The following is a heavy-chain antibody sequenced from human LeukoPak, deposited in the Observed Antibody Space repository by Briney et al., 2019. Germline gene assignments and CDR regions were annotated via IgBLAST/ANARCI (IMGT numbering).Heavy chain of an antibody. V-gene: IGHV3-21*01. Sequence: PGGSLRLSCAASGFTFSSYSMNWVRRAPGKGLEWVSSISSSSSYIYYADSVKGRFTISRDNAKNSLYLQMNSLRAEDTAVYYCARLEYSSSSVRSYWGQGTLVTVSS. CDR1: GFTFSSYS. D-gene: IGHD6-6*01. J-gene: IGHJ4*02. CDR3: ARLEYSSSSVRSY. CDR2: ISSSSSYI.